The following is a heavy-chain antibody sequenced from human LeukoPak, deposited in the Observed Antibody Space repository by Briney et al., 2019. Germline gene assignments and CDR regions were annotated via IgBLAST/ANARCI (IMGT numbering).Heavy chain of an antibody. Sequence: PGWSLRLSCAASGFTFSSYWMHWVRQAPGKGLVWVSRINSDGSSTSCADSVKGRFTISRDNAKNALYLQMNSLRAEDTAVYYCARDRSSGWYSDYFDYWGQGTLVTISS. CDR1: GFTFSSYW. D-gene: IGHD6-19*01. J-gene: IGHJ4*02. CDR2: INSDGSST. CDR3: ARDRSSGWYSDYFDY. V-gene: IGHV3-74*01.